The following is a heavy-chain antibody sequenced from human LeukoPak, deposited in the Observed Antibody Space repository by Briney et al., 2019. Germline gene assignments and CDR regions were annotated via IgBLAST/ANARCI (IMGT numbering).Heavy chain of an antibody. Sequence: GASVKVSCKASEYTFTGYYMHWVRQAPGQGLEWMGWINPNSGGTNYAQKFQGRVTMTRDTSISTAYMELSRLRSDGTAVYYCARVGYDSSGSAFDYWGQGTLVTVSS. J-gene: IGHJ4*02. V-gene: IGHV1-2*02. CDR3: ARVGYDSSGSAFDY. D-gene: IGHD3-22*01. CDR2: INPNSGGT. CDR1: EYTFTGYY.